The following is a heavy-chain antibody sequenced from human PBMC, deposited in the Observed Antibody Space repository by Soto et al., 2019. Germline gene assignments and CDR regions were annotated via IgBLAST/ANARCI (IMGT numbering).Heavy chain of an antibody. V-gene: IGHV4-34*01. J-gene: IGHJ4*02. CDR1: GGSFSGYY. D-gene: IGHD2-8*01. Sequence: SETLSFTCAVYGGSFSGYYWSWIRQPPGKGLEWIGEINHSGSTNYNPSLKSRVTISVDTSKNQFSLKLSSVTAADTAVYYCARGRGLTQLDYWGQGTLVTVSS. CDR2: INHSGST. CDR3: ARGRGLTQLDY.